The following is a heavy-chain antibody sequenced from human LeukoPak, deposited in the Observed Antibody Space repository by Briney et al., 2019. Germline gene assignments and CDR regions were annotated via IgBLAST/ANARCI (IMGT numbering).Heavy chain of an antibody. CDR1: GGSISTYY. Sequence: SETLSLTCTVSGGSISTYYWSWIRQPPGKGLEWIGSIYHSGSTYYNPSLKSRVTISVDTSKNQFSLKLSSVTAADTAVYYCARDPHSSGYPYYFDYWGQGTLVTVSS. D-gene: IGHD3-22*01. CDR2: IYHSGST. V-gene: IGHV4-38-2*02. J-gene: IGHJ4*02. CDR3: ARDPHSSGYPYYFDY.